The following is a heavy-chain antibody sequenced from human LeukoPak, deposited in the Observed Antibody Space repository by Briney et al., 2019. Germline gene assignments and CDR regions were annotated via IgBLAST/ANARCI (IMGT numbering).Heavy chain of an antibody. V-gene: IGHV1-2*02. CDR1: GYTLIDYY. J-gene: IGHJ4*02. Sequence: GAAVKVSCKSSGYTLIDYYIHWVRQAPGQGLECMGWINANSGATKYAQKFQGRVSMTRDTSINTAYMQLTNLRSDDTAIFYCARVKTLMPEFEFWGQGTLVTVSS. CDR2: INANSGAT. D-gene: IGHD2-2*01. CDR3: ARVKTLMPEFEF.